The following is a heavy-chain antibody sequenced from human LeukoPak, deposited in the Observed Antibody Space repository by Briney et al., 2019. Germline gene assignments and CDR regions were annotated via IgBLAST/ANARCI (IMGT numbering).Heavy chain of an antibody. CDR2: IWYDGSNK. D-gene: IGHD1-7*01. CDR3: ARGRNYVPFDY. CDR1: GFTFSSYG. Sequence: GGSLRLSCAASGFTFSSYGMHWVRQAPGKGLEWGAVIWYDGSNKYYADSVKAPFTLSRDNSKNTLYLQMNSLRAEDTAVYYCARGRNYVPFDYWGQGTLVTVSS. V-gene: IGHV3-33*01. J-gene: IGHJ4*02.